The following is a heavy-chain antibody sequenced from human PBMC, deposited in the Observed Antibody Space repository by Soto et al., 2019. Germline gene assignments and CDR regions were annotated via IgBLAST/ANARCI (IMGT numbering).Heavy chain of an antibody. D-gene: IGHD2-21*01. Sequence: QVQLVQSGAEVKKPGASVKVSCKASGYTFTSYDINCVRQATGQGLEWMGWMNPNSGNTGYVPTFQGRVTMTRNTSISTAYMELSSLLSEDTAVYYCARERCGYFDYWGQGTLVTVSS. CDR1: GYTFTSYD. CDR3: ARERCGYFDY. J-gene: IGHJ4*02. V-gene: IGHV1-8*01. CDR2: MNPNSGNT.